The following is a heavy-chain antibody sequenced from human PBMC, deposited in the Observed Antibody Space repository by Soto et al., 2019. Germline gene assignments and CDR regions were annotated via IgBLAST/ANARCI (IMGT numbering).Heavy chain of an antibody. J-gene: IGHJ4*02. Sequence: PSETLSLTCAVYGGSFSGYYWSWIRQPPGKGLEWIGEINHSGCTNYNPSLKSRVTISVDTSKNQFSLKLSSVTAADTAVYYCARRNLLYYYDRGHFDYWGQGTLVTVSS. CDR2: INHSGCT. D-gene: IGHD3-22*01. CDR1: GGSFSGYY. CDR3: ARRNLLYYYDRGHFDY. V-gene: IGHV4-34*01.